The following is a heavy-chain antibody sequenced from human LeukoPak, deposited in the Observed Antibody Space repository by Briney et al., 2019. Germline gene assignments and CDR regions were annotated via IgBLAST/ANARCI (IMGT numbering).Heavy chain of an antibody. J-gene: IGHJ6*03. D-gene: IGHD4-11*01. V-gene: IGHV4-61*02. CDR1: GGSISSGSYY. CDR3: ARQEGYTLTTTYYYYYMDV. Sequence: SETLSLTCTVSGGSISSGSYYWNWIRQPAGKGLEWIGRTYTSGSTNYNPSLKSRVTISVDTSKNQFSLKLSSVTAADTAVYYCARQEGYTLTTTYYYYYMDVWGKGTTVTVSS. CDR2: TYTSGST.